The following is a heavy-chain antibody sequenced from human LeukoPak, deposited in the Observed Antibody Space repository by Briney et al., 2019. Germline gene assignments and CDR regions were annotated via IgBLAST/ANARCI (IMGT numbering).Heavy chain of an antibody. CDR1: GGTFSSYA. V-gene: IGHV1-69*05. CDR3: AREGAARPPYNWFDP. D-gene: IGHD6-6*01. J-gene: IGHJ5*02. Sequence: SVKVSCKASGGTFSSYAISCVRQAPGQGLEWMGGIIPIFGTANYAQKFQGRVTITTDESTSTAYMELSSLRSEDTAVYYCAREGAARPPYNWFDPWGQGTLVTVSS. CDR2: IIPIFGTA.